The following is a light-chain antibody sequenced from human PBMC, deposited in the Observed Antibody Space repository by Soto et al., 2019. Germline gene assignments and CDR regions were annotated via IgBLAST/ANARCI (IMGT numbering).Light chain of an antibody. V-gene: IGKV3-20*01. CDR3: QQYGSSPKLT. CDR1: QSVSSRY. CDR2: GAS. Sequence: EIVLTQSPGTLSLSPGERATLSCRASQSVSSRYLAWYQQNPGQAPRLLIYGASSRATGIPAMFSGSGSGTDFTLTISRLEPEDFAVYYCQQYGSSPKLTFGGGTKVEIK. J-gene: IGKJ4*01.